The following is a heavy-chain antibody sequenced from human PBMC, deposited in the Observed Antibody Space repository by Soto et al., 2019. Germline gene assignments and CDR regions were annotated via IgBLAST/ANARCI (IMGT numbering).Heavy chain of an antibody. CDR2: TYYRSKWYN. Sequence: SQAFSITGYSSWVTFSSNIAAWTWIRQSPSRGLEWLGKTYYRSKWYNEYAVSVKSRISINADTSKNQFSLQLDSVTPEDTAVYYCARGGYSMDVWGQRTTVTVSS. CDR3: ARGGYSMDV. V-gene: IGHV6-1*01. CDR1: WVTFSSNIAA. J-gene: IGHJ6*02.